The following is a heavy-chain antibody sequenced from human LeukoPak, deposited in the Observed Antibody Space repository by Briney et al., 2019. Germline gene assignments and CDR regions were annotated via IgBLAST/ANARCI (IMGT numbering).Heavy chain of an antibody. CDR1: GYTFTSYD. J-gene: IGHJ4*02. V-gene: IGHV1-8*01. Sequence: ASVKVSCKASGYTFTSYDINWVRQATGQGLEWMGWMNPNSGNTGYAQKFQGRVTMTRNTSISTAYMELSSLRSEDTAVYYCARDPNNRGYSYGYPYDYWGQGTLVTVSS. D-gene: IGHD5-18*01. CDR2: MNPNSGNT. CDR3: ARDPNNRGYSYGYPYDY.